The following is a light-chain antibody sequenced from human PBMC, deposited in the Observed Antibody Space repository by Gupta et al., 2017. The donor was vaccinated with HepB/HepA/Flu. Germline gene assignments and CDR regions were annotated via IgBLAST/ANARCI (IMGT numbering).Light chain of an antibody. J-gene: IGLJ1*01. CDR2: YDS. Sequence: SDVLTQPPSESVAPEQTARITCGGNNIGRKSVHWYQHKSGQAPVVVIYYDSDRPSGIPERFSGSNSGNTATLTISRVEAGDEADYYCQVWDSSSEHYVFGTGTKVTVL. CDR1: NIGRKS. CDR3: QVWDSSSEHYV. V-gene: IGLV3-21*01.